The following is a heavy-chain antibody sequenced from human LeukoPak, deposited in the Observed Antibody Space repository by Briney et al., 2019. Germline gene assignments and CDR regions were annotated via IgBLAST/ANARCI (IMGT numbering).Heavy chain of an antibody. CDR3: AKVLWEFTSAPFDY. J-gene: IGHJ4*02. CDR1: GFIVSSYS. V-gene: IGHV3-23*01. CDR2: ISGSGYTT. D-gene: IGHD3-10*01. Sequence: KPGGSLRLSCAASGFIVSSYSMRWVRQAPGEGLEWVSPISGSGYTTYYADSVKGRFTISRDNNKNTLYRQMDRLRADDTAVYYCAKVLWEFTSAPFDYWGQGSLVTVSS.